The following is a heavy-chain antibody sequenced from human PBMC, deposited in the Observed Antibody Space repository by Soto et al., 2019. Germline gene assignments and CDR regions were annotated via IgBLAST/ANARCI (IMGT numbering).Heavy chain of an antibody. CDR1: GGSIRSNNW. D-gene: IGHD1-26*01. CDR2: IFQSGST. V-gene: IGHV4-4*02. CDR3: ARVYSGSYSDY. Sequence: SETLSLTCAVSGGSIRSNNWWSWVRQPPGKGLEWIGEIFQSGSTHYNPSLKTRVTISVDKSKNQFSLKLSSVTAADTAVYYCARVYSGSYSDYWGQGTLVTVSS. J-gene: IGHJ4*02.